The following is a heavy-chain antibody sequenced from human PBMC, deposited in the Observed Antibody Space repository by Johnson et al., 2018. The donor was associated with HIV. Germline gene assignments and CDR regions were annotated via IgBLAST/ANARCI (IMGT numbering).Heavy chain of an antibody. CDR1: GFTFSSYA. J-gene: IGHJ3*02. D-gene: IGHD1-26*01. CDR3: ARVRVGAFDI. CDR2: ISYDGSNK. Sequence: HVQLVESGGGVVQPGRSLRLSCAASGFTFSSYAMHWVRQAPGKGLEWVAVISYDGSNKYYADSVKGLFTISRDNSKNTLYLQMNSLRAEDTAVYYCARVRVGAFDIWGQGTMVTVSS. V-gene: IGHV3-30*04.